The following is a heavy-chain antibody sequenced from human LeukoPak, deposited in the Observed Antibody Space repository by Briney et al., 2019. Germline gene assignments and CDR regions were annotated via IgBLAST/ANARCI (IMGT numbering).Heavy chain of an antibody. CDR2: IDDSERT. J-gene: IGHJ4*02. CDR3: STRLGEHFDY. Sequence: GGSLRLSCTASGFTFSSYTLNWVSQAPGKGLEWVSTIDDSERTHYADSVQGRFTISRDNSKNTIFLHVNSLRAEDTAVYFCSTRLGEHFDYWGQGTRVTVSS. V-gene: IGHV3-23*05. D-gene: IGHD3-16*01. CDR1: GFTFSSYT.